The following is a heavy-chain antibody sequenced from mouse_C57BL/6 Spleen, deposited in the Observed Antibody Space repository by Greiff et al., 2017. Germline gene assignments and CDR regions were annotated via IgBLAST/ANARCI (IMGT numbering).Heavy chain of an antibody. CDR2: IHPTSGST. Sequence: QVQLQQPGAELVKPGASVTLSCTASGYPFTSYWLHWVKQRPGPGLEWIGMIHPTSGSTNYNEKFKSKATLTVDNSSSTAYMQLSSLTSEDSAVYYCARKGYYGSSPYWYFDVWGTGTTVTVSS. D-gene: IGHD1-1*01. V-gene: IGHV1-64*01. J-gene: IGHJ1*03. CDR3: ARKGYYGSSPYWYFDV. CDR1: GYPFTSYW.